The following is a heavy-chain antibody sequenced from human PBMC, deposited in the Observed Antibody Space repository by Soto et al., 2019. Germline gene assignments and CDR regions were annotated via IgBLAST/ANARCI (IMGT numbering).Heavy chain of an antibody. V-gene: IGHV3-23*01. CDR3: AKFRVRGLGHNYYGLDV. CDR2: FSGSGGDT. Sequence: GVSLRLSCAASGLTFSSLAMNWVRQAPGKGLEWVSGFSGSGGDTHYADSVKGRFTFSRDNSKNTLYLQMNSLRAEDTAVDYCAKFRVRGLGHNYYGLDVWGQGTTVTVSS. CDR1: GLTFSSLA. D-gene: IGHD3-10*01. J-gene: IGHJ6*02.